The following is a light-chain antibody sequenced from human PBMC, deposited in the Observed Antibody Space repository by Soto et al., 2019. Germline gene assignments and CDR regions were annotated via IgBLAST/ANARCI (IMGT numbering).Light chain of an antibody. Sequence: DIQMTQSTSTLYASVGDRVTITCRASQNINRWLAWYQQKQGKAPNLLIYDASTLESGVPSRFSGSVSGTEFTLTISSLQPEDFATYYCQQFHSFSRTFGQGTKVEVK. J-gene: IGKJ1*01. CDR3: QQFHSFSRT. V-gene: IGKV1-5*01. CDR1: QNINRW. CDR2: DAS.